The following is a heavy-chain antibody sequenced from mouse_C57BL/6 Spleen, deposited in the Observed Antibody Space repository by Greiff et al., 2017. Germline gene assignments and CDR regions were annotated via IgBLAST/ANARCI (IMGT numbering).Heavy chain of an antibody. D-gene: IGHD3-2*02. CDR3: ARAKTAQAVDY. V-gene: IGHV1-81*01. Sequence: QVQLQQSGAELARPGASVKLSCKASGYTFTSYGISWVKQRTGQGLEWIGEIYPRSGNTSYNETFKGQATLTADKSSSTAYMELRSLTSEDSAVYFCARAKTAQAVDYWGQGTTRTVSS. CDR1: GYTFTSYG. CDR2: IYPRSGNT. J-gene: IGHJ2*01.